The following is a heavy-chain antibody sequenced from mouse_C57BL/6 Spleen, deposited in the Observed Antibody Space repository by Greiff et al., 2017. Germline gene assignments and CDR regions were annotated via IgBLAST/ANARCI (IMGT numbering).Heavy chain of an antibody. CDR3: ARHRQLYSMDY. CDR1: GFSLTSYG. J-gene: IGHJ4*01. D-gene: IGHD3-2*01. Sequence: VQLKESGPGLVAPSQSLSITCTVSGFSLTSYGVNWVRQPPGKGLEWLVVIWSDGSTTYNSDLKYRLSISKDNSKSQVFLKMNSLQTDDTAMYYCARHRQLYSMDYWGQGTSVTVSS. V-gene: IGHV2-6-1*01. CDR2: IWSDGST.